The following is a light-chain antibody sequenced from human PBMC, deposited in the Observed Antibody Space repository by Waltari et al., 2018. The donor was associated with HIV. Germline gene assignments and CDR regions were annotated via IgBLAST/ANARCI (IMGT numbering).Light chain of an antibody. Sequence: QSVLTQPPSVSGAPGQRVTISCPWSSSNIGAGYDVPWYQQLPGPAPKLLIYGNSNRPSGVPDRFSGSKSGTSASLAITGLQAEDEADYYCQSYDSSLSGSGVFGGGTKLTVL. CDR1: SSNIGAGYD. CDR3: QSYDSSLSGSGV. J-gene: IGLJ3*02. CDR2: GNS. V-gene: IGLV1-40*01.